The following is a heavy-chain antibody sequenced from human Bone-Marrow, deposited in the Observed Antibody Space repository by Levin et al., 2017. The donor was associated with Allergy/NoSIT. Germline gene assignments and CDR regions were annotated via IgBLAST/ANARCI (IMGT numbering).Heavy chain of an antibody. V-gene: IGHV3-30*18. CDR2: ILYDGTNK. J-gene: IGHJ6*03. CDR1: GFTFSTYG. D-gene: IGHD1/OR15-1a*01. Sequence: PGGSLRLSCAASGFTFSTYGLHWVRQAPGKGLEWVAVILYDGTNKYYADSVKGRFTISRDNSKNTVYLQMNSLRVEDTAVYYCAKSWNTYFFFNYMDVWGKGTTVTVSS. CDR3: AKSWNTYFFFNYMDV.